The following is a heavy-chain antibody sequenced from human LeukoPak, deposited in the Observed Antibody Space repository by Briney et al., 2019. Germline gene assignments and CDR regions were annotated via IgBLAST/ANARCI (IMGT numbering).Heavy chain of an antibody. CDR3: ARTPHYYDFWSGYHFDY. J-gene: IGHJ4*02. CDR1: GYTFTSYD. Sequence: ASVKVSCKASGYTFTSYDINWVRQATGQGLEWMGWMNPNSGNTGYAQKFQDRVTMTRNTSISTAYMELSSLRSEDTAVYYCARTPHYYDFWSGYHFDYWGQGTLVTVSS. D-gene: IGHD3-3*01. CDR2: MNPNSGNT. V-gene: IGHV1-8*01.